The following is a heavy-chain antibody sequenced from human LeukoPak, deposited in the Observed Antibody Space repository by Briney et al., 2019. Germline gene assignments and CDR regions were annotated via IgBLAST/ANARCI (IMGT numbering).Heavy chain of an antibody. CDR1: GFTLNRYW. J-gene: IGHJ6*02. D-gene: IGHD3/OR15-3a*01. Sequence: GGSLRLSCAASGFTLNRYWMHWVRQAPGKGLVWVSRISPDGNSATYADSVKGRFTISRDNAKNTLYLQMNSLRAEDSAVYYCVSLDGVYYYHMDVWGQGTTVIVSS. CDR2: ISPDGNSA. CDR3: VSLDGVYYYHMDV. V-gene: IGHV3-74*03.